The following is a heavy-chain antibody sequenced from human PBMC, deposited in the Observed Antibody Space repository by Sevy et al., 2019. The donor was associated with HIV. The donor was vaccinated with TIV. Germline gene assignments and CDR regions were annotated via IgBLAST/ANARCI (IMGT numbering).Heavy chain of an antibody. CDR1: GFTFSSYS. Sequence: LSLTCAASGFTFSSYSMNWVRQAPGKGLEWVSSISSSSSYIYYADSVKGRFTISRDNAKNSLYLQMNSLRAEDTAVYYCARWTREYSAFDIWGQGTMVTVSS. V-gene: IGHV3-21*01. CDR2: ISSSSSYI. D-gene: IGHD3-10*01. J-gene: IGHJ3*02. CDR3: ARWTREYSAFDI.